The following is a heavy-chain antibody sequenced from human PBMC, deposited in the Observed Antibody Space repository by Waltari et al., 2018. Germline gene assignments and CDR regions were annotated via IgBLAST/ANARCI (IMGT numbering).Heavy chain of an antibody. V-gene: IGHV4-59*01. CDR3: ARETTTAAGTFDY. CDR2: IYYSGST. CDR1: GGSISSYY. J-gene: IGHJ4*02. D-gene: IGHD6-13*01. Sequence: QVQLQESGPGLVTPSETLSLTCTVSGGSISSYYWSWIRQPPGKGLEWIGYIYYSGSTNYNPSLKSRVTISVDTSKNQFSLKLSSVTAADTAVYYCARETTTAAGTFDYWGQGTLVTVSS.